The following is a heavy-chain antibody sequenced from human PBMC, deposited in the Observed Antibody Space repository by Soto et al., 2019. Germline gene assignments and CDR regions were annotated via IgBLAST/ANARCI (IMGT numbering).Heavy chain of an antibody. CDR1: GGSFSGYY. V-gene: IGHV4-34*01. Sequence: QVQLQQWGAGLLKPSETLSLTCAVYGGSFSGYYWSWIRQPPGKGLEWIGEINHSGSTNYNPSLKSRVTISVDTSKNQFSLKLSSVTAADTAVYYCASWRHDGVPDYWGQGTLVTVSS. CDR2: INHSGST. D-gene: IGHD3-10*01. J-gene: IGHJ4*02. CDR3: ASWRHDGVPDY.